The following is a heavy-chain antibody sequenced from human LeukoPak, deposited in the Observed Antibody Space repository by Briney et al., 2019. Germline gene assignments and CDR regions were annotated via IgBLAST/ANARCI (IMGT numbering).Heavy chain of an antibody. CDR2: ISYDGSNK. Sequence: GGSLRLSCAASGFTFSSYAMHWVRQAPGKGLEWVAVISYDGSNKYYADSVKGRFTISRDNSKNTLYLQMNSLRAEDTAVYYCARDLLDTAMAAFDHWGQGTLVTVSS. CDR1: GFTFSSYA. D-gene: IGHD5-18*01. J-gene: IGHJ4*02. CDR3: ARDLLDTAMAAFDH. V-gene: IGHV3-30*04.